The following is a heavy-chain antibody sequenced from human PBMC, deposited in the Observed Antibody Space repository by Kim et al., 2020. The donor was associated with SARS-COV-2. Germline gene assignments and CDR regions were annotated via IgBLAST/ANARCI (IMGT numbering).Heavy chain of an antibody. CDR2: IKSKSGGGTT. J-gene: IGHJ5*02. Sequence: GGSLRLSCAASGFIFSNAGMSWVRQAPGKGLEWVGGIKSKSGGGTTDYAEPVKGRFTISRDDSKKTRYLQMNSLKTEGTAVYYCTTGHCFSVSSGYLTWGQGTLPSVSP. D-gene: IGHD3-22*01. CDR1: GFIFSNAG. CDR3: TTGHCFSVSSGYLT. V-gene: IGHV3-15*01.